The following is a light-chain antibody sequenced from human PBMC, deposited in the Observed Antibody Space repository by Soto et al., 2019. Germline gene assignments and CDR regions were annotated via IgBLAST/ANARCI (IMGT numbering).Light chain of an antibody. V-gene: IGLV2-14*01. CDR1: SSVIGGYNY. CDR3: SSHTTSNTQV. J-gene: IGLJ3*02. Sequence: QSVLTQPASVSGSPGQSITISCTGTSSVIGGYNYVSWYQQHPGNPPKLMIYEVSNRPSGVSNRFSGSKSGNTASLTISGLQAEDEADYYCSSHTTSNTQVFGGGTKLTIL. CDR2: EVS.